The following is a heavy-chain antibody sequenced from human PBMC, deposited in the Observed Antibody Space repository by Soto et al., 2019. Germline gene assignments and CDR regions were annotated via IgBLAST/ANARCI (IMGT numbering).Heavy chain of an antibody. CDR3: AKDAISMVRGVNNGFDP. Sequence: EVPLLESGGGLVQPGGSLTLSCAASGFTFSSYAMTWVRQAPGKGLEWVSGISGGGGVSTYYADSVKGRFTISRDNSMNTLYLQMNRLRAEDTAVYYCAKDAISMVRGVNNGFDPWGQGTLVTVSS. CDR2: ISGGGGVST. J-gene: IGHJ5*02. CDR1: GFTFSSYA. V-gene: IGHV3-23*01. D-gene: IGHD3-10*01.